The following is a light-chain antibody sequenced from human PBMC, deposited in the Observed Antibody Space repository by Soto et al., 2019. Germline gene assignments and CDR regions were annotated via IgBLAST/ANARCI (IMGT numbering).Light chain of an antibody. CDR2: SNN. V-gene: IGLV1-44*01. Sequence: QSVLTQPPSASGTPGQRVTISCSRSSSNIGSNTVNWYQQLPGTAPKLLIYSNNQRPSGVPDRFSGSKSGTSASLAISGLQSEDEADYYCAAWDASLNGYVFGTGTKLTVL. CDR3: AAWDASLNGYV. J-gene: IGLJ1*01. CDR1: SSNIGSNT.